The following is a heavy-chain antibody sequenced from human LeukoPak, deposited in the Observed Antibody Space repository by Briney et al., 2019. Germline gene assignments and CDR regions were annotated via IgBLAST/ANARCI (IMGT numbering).Heavy chain of an antibody. CDR1: GGTFSSYA. CDR2: IIPIFGTA. CDR3: ARDGTIDFWSGYSTRHYYMDV. J-gene: IGHJ6*03. Sequence: SVEVSCKASGGTFSSYAISWVRQAPGQGLEWMGGIIPIFGTANYAQKFQGRVTITTDESMSTAYMELSSLRSEDTAVYYCARDGTIDFWSGYSTRHYYMDVWGKGTTVTVSS. V-gene: IGHV1-69*05. D-gene: IGHD3-3*01.